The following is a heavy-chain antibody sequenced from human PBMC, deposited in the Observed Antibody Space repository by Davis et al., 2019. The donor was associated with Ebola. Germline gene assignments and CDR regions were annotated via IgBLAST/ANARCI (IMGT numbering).Heavy chain of an antibody. CDR3: ARGGDQLGTGGLYYFDY. CDR1: GGSFSGYY. Sequence: SETLSLTCAVYGGSFSGYYWSWIRQPPGKGLEWIGEINHSGSTNYNPSLKSRVTISVDTSKNQFSLKLSSVTAADTAVYYCARGGDQLGTGGLYYFDYWGQGTLVTVSS. V-gene: IGHV4-34*01. CDR2: INHSGST. D-gene: IGHD7-27*01. J-gene: IGHJ4*02.